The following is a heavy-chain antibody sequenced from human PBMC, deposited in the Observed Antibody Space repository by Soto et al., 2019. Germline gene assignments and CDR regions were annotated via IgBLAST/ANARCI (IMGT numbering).Heavy chain of an antibody. J-gene: IGHJ4*02. V-gene: IGHV4-31*03. Sequence: SETLSLTCTVSGGSISSGGYYWSWIRQHPGEGLEWIGYIYYSGSTYYNPSLKSRVTISVDTSKNQFSLKLSSVTAADTAVYYCASHVDTAMVVPYWGQGTLVTVSS. CDR1: GGSISSGGYY. CDR2: IYYSGST. D-gene: IGHD5-18*01. CDR3: ASHVDTAMVVPY.